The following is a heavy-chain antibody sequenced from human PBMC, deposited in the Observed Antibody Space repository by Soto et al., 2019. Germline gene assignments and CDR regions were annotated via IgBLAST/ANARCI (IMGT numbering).Heavy chain of an antibody. Sequence: EVQLVESGGGLVEPGGSLRLSCAASGITFSNAWMNWVRKAPGKGLEYIGRIRSKTDGGKTEYAAPVEGRFTVSRDDSQNTLYMQMSGLKTEDTAVYYCTTTRPGTNVFDNWGQGTLVTVSS. CDR3: TTTRPGTNVFDN. J-gene: IGHJ3*02. V-gene: IGHV3-15*01. CDR2: IRSKTDGGKT. D-gene: IGHD6-13*01. CDR1: GITFSNAW.